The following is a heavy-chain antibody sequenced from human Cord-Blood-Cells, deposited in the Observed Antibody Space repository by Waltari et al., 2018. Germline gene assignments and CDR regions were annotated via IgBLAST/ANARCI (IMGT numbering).Heavy chain of an antibody. Sequence: QLQLQESGPGLVKPSETLSLTRTVPGGSISSSRYYWGWIRPPPGKGLEWIGSIYYSGSTYYNPSLKSRVTISVDTSKNQFSLKLSSVTAADTAVYYCARQGYSSSHEYFQHWGQGTLVTVSS. CDR3: ARQGYSSSHEYFQH. CDR1: GGSISSSRYY. J-gene: IGHJ1*01. V-gene: IGHV4-39*07. CDR2: IYYSGST. D-gene: IGHD6-13*01.